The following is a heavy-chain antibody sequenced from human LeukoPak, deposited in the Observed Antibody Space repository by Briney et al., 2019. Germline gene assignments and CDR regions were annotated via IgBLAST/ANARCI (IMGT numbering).Heavy chain of an antibody. CDR1: GGSIGSFY. CDR3: ARHAFVLEAGYWFDP. V-gene: IGHV4-59*08. Sequence: SETLSLTCTVSGGSIGSFYWSWIRQAPGEGPEWIANVYGNGNTNYNPSLRGRVSMSVATSSEQFSLRLRSVTAAGTAIYYCARHAFVLEAGYWFDPWGQGILVTVSS. J-gene: IGHJ5*02. CDR2: VYGNGNT. D-gene: IGHD2-8*02.